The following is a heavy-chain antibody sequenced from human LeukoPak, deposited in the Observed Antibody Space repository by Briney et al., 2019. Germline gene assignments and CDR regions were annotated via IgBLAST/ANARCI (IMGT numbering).Heavy chain of an antibody. CDR2: IYYSGST. J-gene: IGHJ4*02. D-gene: IGHD3-10*02. Sequence: SETLSLTCTVSGGSISSSSYYWGWIRQPPGKGLECIGSIYYSGSTYYNPSLKSRVTISVDTSKNQFSLKLSSVTAADTAVYYCARSAGYYYVPSFEYWGQGTLVTVSS. CDR1: GGSISSSSYY. V-gene: IGHV4-39*07. CDR3: ARSAGYYYVPSFEY.